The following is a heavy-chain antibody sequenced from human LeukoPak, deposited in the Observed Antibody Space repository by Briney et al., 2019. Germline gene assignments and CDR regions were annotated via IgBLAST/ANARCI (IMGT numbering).Heavy chain of an antibody. CDR2: IYTSGST. CDR1: GGSISSYY. Sequence: SETLSLTCTVSGGSISSYYWSWIRQPAGKGLEWIGRIYTSGSTNYNPSLKSRVTISVDTSKNQFSLKLSSVTAADTVVYYCARSGYYDSSGYPFSFDYWGQGTLVTVSS. J-gene: IGHJ4*02. D-gene: IGHD3-22*01. CDR3: ARSGYYDSSGYPFSFDY. V-gene: IGHV4-4*07.